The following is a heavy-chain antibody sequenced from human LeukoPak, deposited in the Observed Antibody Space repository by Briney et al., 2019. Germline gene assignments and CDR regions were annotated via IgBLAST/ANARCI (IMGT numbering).Heavy chain of an antibody. CDR1: GGSFSSSSYY. V-gene: IGHV4-39*01. Sequence: PSETLSLTCTVSGGSFSSSSYYWGWIRQPPGKGLEWIGSLYYTGITYYNPSLKSRVTISVDTSKNQFSLKLSSVTAADTAVYYCARIDSSGYYRNWFDPWGQGTLVTVSS. J-gene: IGHJ5*02. D-gene: IGHD3-22*01. CDR3: ARIDSSGYYRNWFDP. CDR2: LYYTGIT.